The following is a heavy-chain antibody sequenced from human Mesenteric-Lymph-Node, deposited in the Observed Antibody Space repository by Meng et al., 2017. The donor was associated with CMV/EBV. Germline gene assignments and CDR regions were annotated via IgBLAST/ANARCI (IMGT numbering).Heavy chain of an antibody. CDR2: IYYSGST. CDR1: GFTVSSNY. D-gene: IGHD3-9*01. Sequence: SQTLSLTCAASGFTVSSNYMSWVRQAPGKGLEWIGYIYYSGSTYYNPSLKSRVTISVDTSKNQFTLKLSSVTAAATAVYYCARGGYDIPWAFDIWGQGTMVTVSS. V-gene: IGHV4-30-4*08. J-gene: IGHJ3*02. CDR3: ARGGYDIPWAFDI.